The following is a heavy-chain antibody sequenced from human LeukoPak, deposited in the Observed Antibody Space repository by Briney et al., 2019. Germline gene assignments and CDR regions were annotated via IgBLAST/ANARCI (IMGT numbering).Heavy chain of an antibody. V-gene: IGHV4-4*07. CDR2: IYTSGST. CDR1: GGSFSSYY. CDR3: ARESIVVEPAARNYYYYYMDV. D-gene: IGHD2-2*01. J-gene: IGHJ6*03. Sequence: SETLSLTCAVSGGSFSSYYWSWIRQPAGKGLEWIGRIYTSGSTKYYPSLKSRVTMSVDTSKNQFSLTLSSVTAADTAEYYSARESIVVEPAARNYYYYYMDVWGKGTTVTVSS.